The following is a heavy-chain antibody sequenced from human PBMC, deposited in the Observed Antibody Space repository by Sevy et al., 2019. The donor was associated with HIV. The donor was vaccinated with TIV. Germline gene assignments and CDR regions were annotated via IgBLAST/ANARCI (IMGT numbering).Heavy chain of an antibody. Sequence: SETLSLTCSVSGDSISSSHWGSWVRQTPGKGLEWIGDMFHRGTTNYNPSLKSRVIISVDKSKNQFSVKLTSVAAADTAVYYCAAAAVSDVLGYYFGSWGQGTQVTVSS. J-gene: IGHJ4*02. CDR2: MFHRGTT. CDR1: GDSISSSHW. CDR3: AAAAVSDVLGYYFGS. V-gene: IGHV4-4*02. D-gene: IGHD6-25*01.